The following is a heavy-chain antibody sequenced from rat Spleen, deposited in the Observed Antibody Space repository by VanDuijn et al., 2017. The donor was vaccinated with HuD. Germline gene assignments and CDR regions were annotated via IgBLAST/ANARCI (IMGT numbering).Heavy chain of an antibody. V-gene: IGHV5-31*01. CDR2: ITNTGGGDT. CDR3: AKDKGEYNNLFDY. Sequence: EVQLVESGGGLVQPGRSLKLSCAASGFTFNNYWMTWIRQAPGKGLEWVASITNTGGGDTYYRDSVRGRFTISRDNAKNTLYLQMDSLRSEDTATYYCAKDKGEYNNLFDYWGQGVMVTVTS. D-gene: IGHD1-10*01. J-gene: IGHJ2*01. CDR1: GFTFNNYW.